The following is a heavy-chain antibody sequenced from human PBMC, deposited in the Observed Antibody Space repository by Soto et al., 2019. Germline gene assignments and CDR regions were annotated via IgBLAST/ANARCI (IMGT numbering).Heavy chain of an antibody. V-gene: IGHV1-18*01. J-gene: IGHJ5*02. CDR1: GYTFTSYG. D-gene: IGHD2-15*01. CDR2: ISAYNGNT. Sequence: ASVKVSCKASGYTFTSYGISWVRQAPGQGLEWMGWISAYNGNTNYAQKLQGRVTMTTDTSTSTAYMELRSLRSDDTAVYYCARVVFVVAATRGLDWFDPWGQGTLVTVSS. CDR3: ARVVFVVAATRGLDWFDP.